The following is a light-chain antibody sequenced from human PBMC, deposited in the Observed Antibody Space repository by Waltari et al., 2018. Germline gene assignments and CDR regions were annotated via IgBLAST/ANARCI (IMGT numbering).Light chain of an antibody. CDR2: EVF. J-gene: IGLJ1*01. V-gene: IGLV2-23*02. CDR3: CSYAGRGTYV. CDR1: TSDVGSYYL. Sequence: QSALTQPASVSGTPGQSITISCSGTTSDVGSYYLVPWYQQHPGEAPKLLICEVFKRPPDTSSRFSGAKSGSTASLTISGLQPEDEADYYCCSYAGRGTYVFGSGTKVTVL.